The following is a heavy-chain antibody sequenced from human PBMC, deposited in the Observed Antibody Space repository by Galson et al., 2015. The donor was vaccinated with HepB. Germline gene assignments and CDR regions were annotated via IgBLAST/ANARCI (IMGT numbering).Heavy chain of an antibody. CDR2: VSSSSIYK. CDR3: ARGRGDIGGYYAFDY. CDR1: GFTFSTYS. V-gene: IGHV3-21*06. J-gene: IGHJ4*02. Sequence: SLRLSCAASGFTFSTYSLNWVRQAPGKGLEWVSAVSSSSIYKYYADSVKGRFTISRDNAKSSLHVQMNNLRVEDTAVYYCARGRGDIGGYYAFDYWGKGALVTVSS. D-gene: IGHD3-22*01.